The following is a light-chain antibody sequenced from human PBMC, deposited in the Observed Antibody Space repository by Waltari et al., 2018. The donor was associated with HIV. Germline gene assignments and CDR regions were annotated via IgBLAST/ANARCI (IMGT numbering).Light chain of an antibody. J-gene: IGKJ1*01. CDR1: QSINNW. CDR3: QQYNPYLGT. V-gene: IGKV1-5*03. CDR2: MVS. Sequence: DIQMTQSPSTLSASVGDRVTISCRARQSINNWLAWYQQKTGKAPKLLHDMVSNLESQVPSKFSGSRSGKEFTVNISSLQPDEFATYYRQQYNPYLGTFGQGINVEIK.